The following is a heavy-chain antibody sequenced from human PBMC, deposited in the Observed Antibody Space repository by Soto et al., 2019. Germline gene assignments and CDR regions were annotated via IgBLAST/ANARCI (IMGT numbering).Heavy chain of an antibody. CDR2: IKSKAYGGTT. J-gene: IGHJ6*03. CDR3: TRDRGALRFLEWLGYYYYYYMDV. Sequence: GGAPRLSCSASWFTLGDYAMSWFRPAPGEGGGWGGFIKSKAYGGTTEYAASVKGRFTISRDDSKSIAYLQMNSLKTEDTAVYYCTRDRGALRFLEWLGYYYYYYMDVWGKRTTVTVSS. V-gene: IGHV3-49*03. CDR1: WFTLGDYA. D-gene: IGHD3-3*01.